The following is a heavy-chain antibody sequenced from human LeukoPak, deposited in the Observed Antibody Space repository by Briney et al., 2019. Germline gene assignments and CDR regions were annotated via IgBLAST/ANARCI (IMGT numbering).Heavy chain of an antibody. CDR3: ARDPGNWNYTRMRAFDI. J-gene: IGHJ3*02. Sequence: PGGSLRLSCAASGFTFSSYSMNWVRQAPGEGLEWVSSISSSSSYIYYADSVKGRFTISRDNAKNSLYLQMNSLRAEDTAVYYCARDPGNWNYTRMRAFDIWGQGTMVTVSS. V-gene: IGHV3-21*01. CDR2: ISSSSSYI. D-gene: IGHD1-7*01. CDR1: GFTFSSYS.